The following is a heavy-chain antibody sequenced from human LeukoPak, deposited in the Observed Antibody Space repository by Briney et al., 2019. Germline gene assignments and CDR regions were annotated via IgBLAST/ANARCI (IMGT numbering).Heavy chain of an antibody. D-gene: IGHD6-19*01. CDR1: GFTFSSYA. CDR2: ISYDGSNK. Sequence: GGSLRLSCAASGFTFSSYAMHWVRQAPGKGLEWVAVISYDGSNKYYADSVKGRFTISRDNSKNTLYLQMNSLRAEDTAVYYCARDHYSSGRFYYYMDVWGKGTTVTVSS. V-gene: IGHV3-30*04. J-gene: IGHJ6*03. CDR3: ARDHYSSGRFYYYMDV.